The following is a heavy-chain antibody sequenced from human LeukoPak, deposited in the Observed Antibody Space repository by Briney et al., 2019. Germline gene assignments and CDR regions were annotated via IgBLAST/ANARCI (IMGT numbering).Heavy chain of an antibody. Sequence: ASVKVSCKASGGTFSSYAISWVRQAPGQGLEWMGGIIPIFGTANYAQKFQGRVTITTDESTSTAYMELSSLRSKDTAVYYCARLRDRSGGSCFHWFDPWGQGTLVTVSS. V-gene: IGHV1-69*05. J-gene: IGHJ5*02. CDR2: IIPIFGTA. CDR1: GGTFSSYA. D-gene: IGHD2-15*01. CDR3: ARLRDRSGGSCFHWFDP.